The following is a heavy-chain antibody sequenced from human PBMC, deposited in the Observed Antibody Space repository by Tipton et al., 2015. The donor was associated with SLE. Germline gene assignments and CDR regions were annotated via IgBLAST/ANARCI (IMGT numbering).Heavy chain of an antibody. CDR1: GGSISTYY. CDR3: ATSQVPGGFQH. J-gene: IGHJ1*01. Sequence: TLSLTCTVSGGSISTYYWSWIRQPPGKGLEWIGSIYYSGSTYYNPSLKSRVTISVDTSKNQFSLKLSSVTAADTAVYYCATSQVPGGFQHWGQGTLVTVSS. CDR2: IYYSGST. D-gene: IGHD3-10*01. V-gene: IGHV4-59*04.